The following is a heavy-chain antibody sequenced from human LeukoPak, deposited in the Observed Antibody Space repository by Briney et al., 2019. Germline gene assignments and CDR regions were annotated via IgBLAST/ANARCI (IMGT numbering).Heavy chain of an antibody. D-gene: IGHD6-19*01. CDR1: GFTFSDYY. V-gene: IGHV3-11*01. CDR2: ISSRGNTM. Sequence: GGSLRLSCAASGFTFSDYYMTWIRQAPGKGLEWISYISSRGNTMYSADSVKGRFTISRDNAKNSLYLQMNSLRAEDTAMYYCARESGWSFDYWGQGTLVTVSS. J-gene: IGHJ4*02. CDR3: ARESGWSFDY.